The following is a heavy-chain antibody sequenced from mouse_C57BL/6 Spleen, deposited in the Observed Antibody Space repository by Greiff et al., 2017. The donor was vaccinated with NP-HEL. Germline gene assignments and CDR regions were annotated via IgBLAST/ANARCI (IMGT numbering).Heavy chain of an antibody. CDR1: GYTFTSYW. J-gene: IGHJ1*03. CDR3: ARELRYWYFDV. Sequence: VQLQQPGTELVKPGASVKLSCKASGYTFTSYWMHWVKQRPGQGLEWIGNINPSNGGTNYNEKFKSMATLTVDKSSSTAYMELRSLTSEDTAVYYCARELRYWYFDVWGTGTTVTVSS. D-gene: IGHD1-1*01. CDR2: INPSNGGT. V-gene: IGHV1-53*01.